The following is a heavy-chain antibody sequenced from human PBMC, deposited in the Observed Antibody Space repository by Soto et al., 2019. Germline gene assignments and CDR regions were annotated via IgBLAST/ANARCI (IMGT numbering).Heavy chain of an antibody. J-gene: IGHJ4*02. CDR3: WHYGSGSYYNLRYFDY. CDR2: IKSKTDGGTT. D-gene: IGHD3-10*01. Sequence: EVQLVESGGGLVKPGGSLRLSCAASGFTFSNAWMNWVRQAPGKGLEWVGRIKSKTDGGTTDYAAPVKGRFTISRDDSKNMLYLQMNSLKTEDTAVYYCWHYGSGSYYNLRYFDYWGQGTLVTVSS. V-gene: IGHV3-15*07. CDR1: GFTFSNAW.